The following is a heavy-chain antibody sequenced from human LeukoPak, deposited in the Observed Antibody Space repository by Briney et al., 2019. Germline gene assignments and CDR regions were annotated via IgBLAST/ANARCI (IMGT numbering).Heavy chain of an antibody. V-gene: IGHV1-69*13. CDR1: GGTFSSYA. CDR2: IIPIFGTA. D-gene: IGHD3-3*01. Sequence: ASVKVSCKASGGTFSSYAISWVRQAPGQGLEWMGGIIPIFGTANYAQKFQGRVTITAGESTSTAYMELSSLRSEDTAVYYCARGRGWIRDYDFWSGYFNDAFDIWGQGTMVTVSS. J-gene: IGHJ3*02. CDR3: ARGRGWIRDYDFWSGYFNDAFDI.